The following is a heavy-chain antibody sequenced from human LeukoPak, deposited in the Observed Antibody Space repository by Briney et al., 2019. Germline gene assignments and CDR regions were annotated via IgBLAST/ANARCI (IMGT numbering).Heavy chain of an antibody. CDR1: GFTFSSYS. CDR3: ARCGEVFYDFFPPSGNDY. D-gene: IGHD3-3*01. Sequence: GGSLRLSCAASGFTFSSYSMNWVRQAPGKGLEWVSYISSSSSTIYYADSVKGRLTISRDNAKNSLYLQMNSLRDEDTAVYYCARCGEVFYDFFPPSGNDYWGQGTLVTVSS. V-gene: IGHV3-48*02. J-gene: IGHJ4*02. CDR2: ISSSSSTI.